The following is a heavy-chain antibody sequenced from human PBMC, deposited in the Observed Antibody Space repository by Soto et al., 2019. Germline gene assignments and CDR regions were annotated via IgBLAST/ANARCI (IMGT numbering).Heavy chain of an antibody. Sequence: GSLRLSCAASGFTVSSNYMSWVRQAPGKGLEWVSVIYSGGSTYYADSVKGRFTISRDNSKNTLYLQTNSLRAEDTAVYYCARDSSYYYGMDVWGQGTTVTVSS. J-gene: IGHJ6*02. V-gene: IGHV3-53*01. CDR3: ARDSSYYYGMDV. CDR2: IYSGGST. CDR1: GFTVSSNY.